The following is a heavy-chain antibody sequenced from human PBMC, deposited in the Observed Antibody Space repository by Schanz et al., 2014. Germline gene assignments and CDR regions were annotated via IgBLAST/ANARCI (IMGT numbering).Heavy chain of an antibody. CDR1: GFTFSDSW. J-gene: IGHJ3*01. V-gene: IGHV3-30*14. D-gene: IGHD5-12*01. Sequence: VQLVESGGGLVQPGGSLRLSCAASGFTFSDSWMHWVRQAPGKGLEWVSIVSHDGFTKHYADSVKGRFIISRDSSKNTLFLQMNSLRAEDTAVYFCARDGGRDGYNLAFDVWGQGTLVTVSS. CDR3: ARDGGRDGYNLAFDV. CDR2: VSHDGFTK.